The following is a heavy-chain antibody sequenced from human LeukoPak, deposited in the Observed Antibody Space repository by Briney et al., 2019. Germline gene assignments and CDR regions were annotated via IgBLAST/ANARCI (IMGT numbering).Heavy chain of an antibody. D-gene: IGHD6-13*01. J-gene: IGHJ4*02. CDR1: GYSFTSYW. CDR2: IYPGDSDT. Sequence: GGSLKISCKGSGYSFTSYWIGWVRQMPGKGLEWMGIIYPGDSDTRYSPSFQGQVTISADKSISTAYLQWSSLKASDTAMYYCARRYSSSWQEIDYWGQGTLVTVSS. V-gene: IGHV5-51*01. CDR3: ARRYSSSWQEIDY.